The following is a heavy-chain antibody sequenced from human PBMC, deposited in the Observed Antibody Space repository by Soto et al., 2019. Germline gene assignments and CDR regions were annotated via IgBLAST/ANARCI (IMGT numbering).Heavy chain of an antibody. CDR2: LWYDGSGE. Sequence: QVHLVESGGGVVQPGGSLRLSCAGSGFTFSVYGMHWVRQAPGKGLEWVAVLWYDGSGEYYTDSVRGRFTISRVNSKNTLYLQMNNLRDEDTGVYYCARDSVRFLEHFSKDYFDYWGQGTRVTVSS. V-gene: IGHV3-33*08. CDR1: GFTFSVYG. J-gene: IGHJ4*02. D-gene: IGHD3-3*01. CDR3: ARDSVRFLEHFSKDYFDY.